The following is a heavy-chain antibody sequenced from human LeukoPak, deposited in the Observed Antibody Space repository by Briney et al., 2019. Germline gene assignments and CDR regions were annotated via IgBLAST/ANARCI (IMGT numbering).Heavy chain of an antibody. V-gene: IGHV4-39*07. CDR1: GDSISSSSHY. J-gene: IGHJ4*02. CDR3: ARSQWELPGGDY. Sequence: SETLSLTCTVSGDSISSSSHYWGWIRQPPGKGLEWIGRIYYSGSTYYNPSLKSRVTISVDTSKNQFSLKLSSVTAADTAVYYCARSQWELPGGDYWGQGTLVTVSS. D-gene: IGHD1-26*01. CDR2: IYYSGST.